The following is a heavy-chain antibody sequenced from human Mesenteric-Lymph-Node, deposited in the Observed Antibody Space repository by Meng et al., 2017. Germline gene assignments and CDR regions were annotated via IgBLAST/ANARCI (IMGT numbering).Heavy chain of an antibody. Sequence: ASVKVSCKASGYTFTTQDINWMRQATGQGLEWVGWMNPNSGNTGYAQKFQGRVTFYRNTSISTAYMELSSLRSEDSAVYYCVADRGYTYDPTYYNYNQMDVWGQGTTVTVSS. CDR1: GYTFTTQD. CDR3: VADRGYTYDPTYYNYNQMDV. D-gene: IGHD5-18*01. V-gene: IGHV1-8*03. J-gene: IGHJ6*02. CDR2: MNPNSGNT.